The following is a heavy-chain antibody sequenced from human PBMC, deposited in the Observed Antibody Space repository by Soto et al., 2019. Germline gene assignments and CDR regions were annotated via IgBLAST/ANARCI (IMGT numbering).Heavy chain of an antibody. CDR3: ARGGHCSSTSCYTSRSAVDI. V-gene: IGHV3-7*01. Sequence: EVQLVESGGGLVQPGGSLRLSCAASGFTFSSYWMSWVRQAPGKGLEWVANIKQDGSEKYYVDSVKGRFTISRDNAKNSRYLQVNRLSAEDTAVYYCARGGHCSSTSCYTSRSAVDIWGQGTMVTVSS. D-gene: IGHD2-2*02. CDR1: GFTFSSYW. J-gene: IGHJ3*02. CDR2: IKQDGSEK.